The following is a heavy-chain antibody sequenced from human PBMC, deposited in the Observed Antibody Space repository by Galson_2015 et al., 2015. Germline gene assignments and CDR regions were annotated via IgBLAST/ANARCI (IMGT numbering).Heavy chain of an antibody. Sequence: SVKVACKAFGYTFTSYYIHWARQAPGQGLERMGIIYPSGGSTTHTQKFQGGDTMTRHTCTSTVFMELRSLSCEDTAVSYCARDRRRLPGITAAGTSDYWGQGTLVTVSS. D-gene: IGHD6-13*01. CDR1: GYTFTSYY. CDR3: ARDRRRLPGITAAGTSDY. J-gene: IGHJ4*02. CDR2: IYPSGGST. V-gene: IGHV1-46*01.